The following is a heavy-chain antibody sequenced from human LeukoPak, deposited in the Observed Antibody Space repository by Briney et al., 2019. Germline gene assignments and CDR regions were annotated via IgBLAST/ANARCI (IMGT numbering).Heavy chain of an antibody. V-gene: IGHV4-30-4*08. Sequence: SETLSLTCTVSGGSISSGDYYWSWIRQPPGKGLEWIGYIYYSGSTYYNPSPKSRVTISVDTSKNQFSLKLSSVTAADTAVYYCARGSYSGSYYSNYWGQGTLVTVSS. CDR3: ARGSYSGSYYSNY. J-gene: IGHJ4*02. CDR1: GGSISSGDYY. D-gene: IGHD1-26*01. CDR2: IYYSGST.